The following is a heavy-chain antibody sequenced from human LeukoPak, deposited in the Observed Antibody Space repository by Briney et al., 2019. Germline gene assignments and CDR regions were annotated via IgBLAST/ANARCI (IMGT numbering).Heavy chain of an antibody. Sequence: GGSVSLFCAPSGLPVSINYVSWARHSPGGGVEWLSFIYSGGSTYYADSVKGRFTISRDNSKNTLYLQMNSLRAEDTAVYYCGRKGELELRTFFDYWGQGTMVTVSS. CDR1: GLPVSINY. J-gene: IGHJ4*02. CDR3: GRKGELELRTFFDY. D-gene: IGHD1-7*01. V-gene: IGHV3-66*02. CDR2: IYSGGST.